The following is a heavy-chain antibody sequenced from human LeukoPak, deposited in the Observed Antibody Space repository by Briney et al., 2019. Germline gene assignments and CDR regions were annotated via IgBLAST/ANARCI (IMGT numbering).Heavy chain of an antibody. D-gene: IGHD2-21*02. J-gene: IGHJ4*02. CDR3: AKDSCGGDCYSGFDY. V-gene: IGHV3-48*04. CDR2: ISSSGSTI. CDR1: GFTFSSYA. Sequence: GGSLRLSCAASGFTFSSYAMSWVRQAPGKGLEWVSYISSSGSTIYYADSVKGRFTISRDNAKNSLYLQMNSLRAEDTAVYYCAKDSCGGDCYSGFDYWGQGTLVTVSS.